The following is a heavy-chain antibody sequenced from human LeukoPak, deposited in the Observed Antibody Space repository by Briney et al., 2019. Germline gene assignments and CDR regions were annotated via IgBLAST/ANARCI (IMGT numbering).Heavy chain of an antibody. CDR3: ARGPRYSFY. Sequence: GGSLRLSCAASGFTVSSNYMSWVRQAPGKGLEWVAVIWYGGSNKYYADSVKGRFTISRDQANNTLYLQMNTLRDEDTAVYYCARGPRYSFYWGQGTLVSVSS. D-gene: IGHD6-13*01. V-gene: IGHV3-33*08. CDR1: GFTVSSNY. CDR2: IWYGGSNK. J-gene: IGHJ4*02.